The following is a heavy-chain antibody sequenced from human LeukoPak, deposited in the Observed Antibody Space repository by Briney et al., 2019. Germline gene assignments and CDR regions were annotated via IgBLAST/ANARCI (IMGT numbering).Heavy chain of an antibody. Sequence: SETLSLTCTVSGGSISSSSYYWGWIRQPPGKGLEWIGEINHSGSTNYNPSLKSRVTISVDTSKNQFSLKLSSVTAADTAVYYCARGKRYYDSSGYHRYYYGMDVWGQGTTVTVSS. D-gene: IGHD3-22*01. CDR2: INHSGST. J-gene: IGHJ6*02. CDR3: ARGKRYYDSSGYHRYYYGMDV. CDR1: GGSISSSSYY. V-gene: IGHV4-39*07.